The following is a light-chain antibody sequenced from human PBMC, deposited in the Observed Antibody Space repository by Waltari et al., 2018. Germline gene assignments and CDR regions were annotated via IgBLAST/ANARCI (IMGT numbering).Light chain of an antibody. J-gene: IGKJ5*01. V-gene: IGKV3-20*01. CDR3: QQYGSSPPLIT. CDR1: QSVSSSY. Sequence: IVLTQSPGTLSLSPGERATLPCRASQSVSSSYLAWYQQKPGQAPRLLIYGASSRATGIPDRFSGSGSGTDFTLTISRLEPEDFAVYYCQQYGSSPPLITFGQGTRLEIK. CDR2: GAS.